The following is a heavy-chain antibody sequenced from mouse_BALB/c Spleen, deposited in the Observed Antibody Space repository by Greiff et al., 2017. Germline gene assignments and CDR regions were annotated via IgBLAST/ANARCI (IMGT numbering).Heavy chain of an antibody. V-gene: IGHV5-17*02. D-gene: IGHD2-14*01. CDR3: ARSDYRYAWFAY. Sequence: DTVKGRFTISRDNPKNTLFLQMTSLRSEDTAMYYCARSDYRYAWFAYWGQGTLVTVSA. J-gene: IGHJ3*01.